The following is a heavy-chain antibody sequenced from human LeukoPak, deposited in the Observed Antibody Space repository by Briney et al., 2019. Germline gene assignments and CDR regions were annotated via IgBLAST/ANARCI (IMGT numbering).Heavy chain of an antibody. D-gene: IGHD6-13*01. CDR1: GFTFRTFA. J-gene: IGHJ3*02. CDR3: VKEGSTWYDALDI. V-gene: IGHV3-23*01. Sequence: GGSLRLSCAVSGFTFRTFAMTWVRQAPGQGLEWVSSISDSGGNTYYADSVKGRFTISRDNSKNTLYLQMNSLRAEDTAFYYCVKEGSTWYDALDIWGQGTIVTISS. CDR2: ISDSGGNT.